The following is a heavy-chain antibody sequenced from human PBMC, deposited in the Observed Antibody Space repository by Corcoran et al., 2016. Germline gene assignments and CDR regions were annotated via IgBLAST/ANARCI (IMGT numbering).Heavy chain of an antibody. J-gene: IGHJ4*02. CDR1: GYSFPNHW. Sequence: EVQLVQSGAEVKKPGESLRISCRGSGYSFPNHWIAWVRQMPGKGLEWMGIIYPGDSDTRYSPSFQGRVTISAAKSISTAYLQWTSLKASDTAMYDGATRSAGWETFDSWGQETLVTVSS. CDR2: IYPGDSDT. V-gene: IGHV5-51*01. D-gene: IGHD6-19*01. CDR3: ATRSAGWETFDS.